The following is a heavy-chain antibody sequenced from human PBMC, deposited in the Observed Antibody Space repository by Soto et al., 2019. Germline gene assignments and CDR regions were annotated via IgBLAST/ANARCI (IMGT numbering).Heavy chain of an antibody. D-gene: IGHD6-19*01. CDR1: GFTFSSYS. Sequence: PGGSLRLSCSASGFTFSSYSMNWVRQAPGKGLEWVSSISSSSSYIYYADSVKGRFTISRDNAKNSLYLQMNSLRAEDTAVYYCARDPHPLITYSSGWYPGKAGEGYFDYWGQGTLVTVSS. V-gene: IGHV3-21*01. CDR2: ISSSSSYI. CDR3: ARDPHPLITYSSGWYPGKAGEGYFDY. J-gene: IGHJ4*02.